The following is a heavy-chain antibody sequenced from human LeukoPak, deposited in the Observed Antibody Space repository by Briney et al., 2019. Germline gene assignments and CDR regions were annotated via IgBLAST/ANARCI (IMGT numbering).Heavy chain of an antibody. CDR3: ARRYGDYVFDY. CDR1: GGSFSGYY. V-gene: IGHV4-34*01. J-gene: IGHJ4*02. D-gene: IGHD4-17*01. Sequence: PSETLSLTCAVYGGSFSGYYWSWIRQPPGKGLEWIGEINHSGSTNYNPSLKSRVTISVDTSKNQFSLKLSSVTAADTAVYYCARRYGDYVFDYWGQGALVTVSS. CDR2: INHSGST.